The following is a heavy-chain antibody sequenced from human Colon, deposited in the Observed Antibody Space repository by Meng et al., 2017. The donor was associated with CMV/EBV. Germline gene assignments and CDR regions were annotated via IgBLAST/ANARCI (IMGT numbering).Heavy chain of an antibody. D-gene: IGHD2-2*01. CDR1: GFFFNNYA. Sequence: GGSLRLSCETSGFFFNNYAMTWVRQAPGKGLEWVSVIYSAGDSTKYADSVKGRFTISRDNSKKSVYLHMTSVRAEDTAIYYCARLGFCSSASCQASYFYGMDVWGQGTTVTVSS. CDR3: ARLGFCSSASCQASYFYGMDV. J-gene: IGHJ6*02. V-gene: IGHV3-20*04. CDR2: IYSAGDST.